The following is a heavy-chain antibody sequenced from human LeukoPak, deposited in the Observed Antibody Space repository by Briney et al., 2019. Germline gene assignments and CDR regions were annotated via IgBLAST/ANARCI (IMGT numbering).Heavy chain of an antibody. D-gene: IGHD2-2*01. CDR3: ARDTGSTSPYGMDV. V-gene: IGHV4-59*01. Sequence: GYIYYSGSTNYNPSLKSRVTISVDTSKNQFSLKLSSVTAADTAVYYCARDTGSTSPYGMDVWGQGTTVTVSS. J-gene: IGHJ6*02. CDR2: IYYSGST.